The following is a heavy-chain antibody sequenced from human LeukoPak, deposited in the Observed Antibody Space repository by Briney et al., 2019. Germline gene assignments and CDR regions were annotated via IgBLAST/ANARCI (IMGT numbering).Heavy chain of an antibody. V-gene: IGHV3-48*02. J-gene: IGHJ4*02. Sequence: GGPLRLSCAASGFTFSSYTMNWVRLAPGKGLEWVSSVSSSSSTIYNADSVKGRFTISRDNAKNSLYLQMNSLRDEDTAVYYCARGPLGWSDFWGQGTLVTVSS. CDR3: ARGPLGWSDF. CDR2: VSSSSSTI. CDR1: GFTFSSYT. D-gene: IGHD1-26*01.